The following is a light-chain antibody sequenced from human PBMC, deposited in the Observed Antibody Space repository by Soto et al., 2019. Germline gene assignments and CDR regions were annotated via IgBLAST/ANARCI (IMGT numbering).Light chain of an antibody. CDR1: QSVENY. Sequence: EIVLTQSPATLSLSPGERATLSCRASQSVENYLAWFQQKRGQAPRLLIYDTSNRAAGIPDRFSGSGSGTDFTLTSSSLEPEDFAVYYWHQRYIWPPLTFGGGTKVEIK. V-gene: IGKV3-11*01. J-gene: IGKJ4*01. CDR2: DTS. CDR3: HQRYIWPPLT.